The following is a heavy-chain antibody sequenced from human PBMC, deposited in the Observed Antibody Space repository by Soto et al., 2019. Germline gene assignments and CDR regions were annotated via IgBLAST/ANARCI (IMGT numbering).Heavy chain of an antibody. CDR3: ARGVGGILDY. CDR2: ARQDGVDK. V-gene: IGHV3-7*03. Sequence: QPXGSLRLSFTASGVTLGNYWMAWVRQAPGKGLEWVANARQDGVDKGHADSVRDRFTIIRENARNSVFLQMNSLRAEDTGVYFCARGVGGILDYWGQRNLVTVSS. J-gene: IGHJ4*02. CDR1: GVTLGNYW.